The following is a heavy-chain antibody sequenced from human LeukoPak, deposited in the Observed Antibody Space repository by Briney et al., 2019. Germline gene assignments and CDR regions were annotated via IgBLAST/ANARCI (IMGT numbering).Heavy chain of an antibody. J-gene: IGHJ4*02. Sequence: GASVKVSCKASGYTFTNYGINWVRQAPGQGLEWMGWISGYNGNTNYAQKVQGRVTMTTDTSTSTAYMELRSLRFDDTAVYYCARGGVGATYYFDYWGQGTLVTVSS. D-gene: IGHD1-26*01. CDR2: ISGYNGNT. CDR3: ARGGVGATYYFDY. V-gene: IGHV1-18*01. CDR1: GYTFTNYG.